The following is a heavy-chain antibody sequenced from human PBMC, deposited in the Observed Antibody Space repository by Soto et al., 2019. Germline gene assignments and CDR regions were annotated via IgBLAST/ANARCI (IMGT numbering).Heavy chain of an antibody. CDR2: IHHSGNA. Sequence: QVQLQQWGAGLLKPSETLSLTCGVHGGPFSRYYWTWIRQTPGKGLEWIGEIHHSGNANYNPALQSRVSLSVDTSKNQFSLKLTSVTVADTATYYCAGDNVVVNPIRYYHYGMDVWGQGTTVTVSS. CDR1: GGPFSRYY. D-gene: IGHD2-15*01. CDR3: AGDNVVVNPIRYYHYGMDV. V-gene: IGHV4-34*01. J-gene: IGHJ6*02.